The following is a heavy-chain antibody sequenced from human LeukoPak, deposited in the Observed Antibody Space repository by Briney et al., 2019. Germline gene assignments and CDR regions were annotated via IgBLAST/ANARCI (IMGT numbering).Heavy chain of an antibody. V-gene: IGHV1-69*13. CDR3: ARVSNPRSGFDP. CDR1: GGTFSSYA. CDR2: IIPIFGTA. J-gene: IGHJ5*02. Sequence: SVKVSCKASGGTFSSYAISWVRQAPGQGLEWMGGIIPIFGTANYAQKFQGRVTITADESTSTAYMELSSLRSEDTAVYYCARVSNPRSGFDPWGQGTLVTVSS.